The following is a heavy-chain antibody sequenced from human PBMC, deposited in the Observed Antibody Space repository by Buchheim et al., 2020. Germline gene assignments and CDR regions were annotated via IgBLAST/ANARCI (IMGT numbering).Heavy chain of an antibody. D-gene: IGHD3-3*01. CDR3: ARVEFQTDYDFWSGYYPDYYYGMDV. Sequence: EVQLVESGGGLVQPGGSLRLSCAASGFTFSSYWMHWVRQAPGKGLVWVSRINSDGSSTSYADSVKGRFTISRDNAKNTLYLQMNSLRAEDTAVYYCARVEFQTDYDFWSGYYPDYYYGMDVWGQGTT. V-gene: IGHV3-74*01. CDR2: INSDGSST. J-gene: IGHJ6*02. CDR1: GFTFSSYW.